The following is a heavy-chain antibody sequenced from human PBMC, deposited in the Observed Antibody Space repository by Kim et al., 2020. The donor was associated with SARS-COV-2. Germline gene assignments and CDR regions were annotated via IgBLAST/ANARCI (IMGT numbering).Heavy chain of an antibody. CDR3: ATQPIDY. CDR2: ITSDSSTI. D-gene: IGHD5-18*01. J-gene: IGHJ4*02. V-gene: IGHV3-48*02. CDR1: GFSFNTYD. Sequence: GGSLRLSCAASGFSFNTYDMNWVRQAPGKGLEWVSYITSDSSTIYYTDSVEGRFTMSRDNAKNSLYLQMDSLRDEDTAIYYCATQPIDYWGQGGLVTVSS.